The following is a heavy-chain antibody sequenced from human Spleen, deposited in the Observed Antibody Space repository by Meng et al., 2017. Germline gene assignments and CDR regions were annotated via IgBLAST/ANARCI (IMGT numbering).Heavy chain of an antibody. CDR1: GYNFPDYY. D-gene: IGHD6-25*01. CDR2: INTKSGDT. V-gene: IGHV1-2*06. CDR3: ARDEDISAAGKLFGDY. J-gene: IGHJ4*02. Sequence: ASVKVSCKPSGYNFPDYYIHWLRRAPGQGLEWMGRINTKSGDTHYAQKFQARVTMTGDTSISTAYMELIGLGSDDAAMYYYARDEDISAAGKLFGDYWGQGTLVTVSS.